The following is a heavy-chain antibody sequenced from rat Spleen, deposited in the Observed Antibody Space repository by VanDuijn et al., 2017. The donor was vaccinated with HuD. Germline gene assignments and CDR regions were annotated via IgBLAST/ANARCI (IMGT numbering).Heavy chain of an antibody. J-gene: IGHJ2*01. D-gene: IGHD2-1*01. CDR3: TRDTYDFDY. V-gene: IGHV2S63*01. Sequence: VQLKESGPGLVQPSQTLSLTCTVSGFSLTDYSVHWVRQPPGKGLEWMGVMWSGGSTAYNSALRSRLSISRDTSKNQVFLKMNSLQTEDTGTYYCTRDTYDFDYWGQGVMATVSS. CDR1: GFSLTDYS. CDR2: MWSGGST.